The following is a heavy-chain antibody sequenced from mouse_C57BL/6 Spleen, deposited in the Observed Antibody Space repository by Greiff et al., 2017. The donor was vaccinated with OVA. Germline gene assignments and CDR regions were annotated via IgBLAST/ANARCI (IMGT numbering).Heavy chain of an antibody. CDR1: GYSITSGYY. D-gene: IGHD1-1*01. J-gene: IGHJ2*01. CDR3: AREGAYYGSSYDY. CDR2: ISYDGSN. V-gene: IGHV3-6*01. Sequence: DVKLQESGPGLVKPSPSLSLSCSVSGYSITSGYYWNWIRQFPGNKLEWMGYISYDGSNNYNPSLKNRISITRDTSTNQFFLKLNSVATEVTATDYCAREGAYYGSSYDYWGQGTTLTVSS.